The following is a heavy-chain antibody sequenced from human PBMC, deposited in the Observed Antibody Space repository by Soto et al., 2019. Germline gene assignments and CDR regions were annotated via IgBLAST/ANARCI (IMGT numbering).Heavy chain of an antibody. CDR2: IYYSGST. CDR1: GGSISTGGYY. CDR3: SKEVGSPRKKLDY. Sequence: SETLSLPCTVSGGSISTGGYYWSWIRQHPGKGLEWIGYIYYSGSTYYNPSLKSRVTISVDTSKNQFSLKLSSVTAADTAVYYCSKEVGSPRKKLDYWGQGTLDTVSS. J-gene: IGHJ4*01. V-gene: IGHV4-31*03. D-gene: IGHD1-26*01.